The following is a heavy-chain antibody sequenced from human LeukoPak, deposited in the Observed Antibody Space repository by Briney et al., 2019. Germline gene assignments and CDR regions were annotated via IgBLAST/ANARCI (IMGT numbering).Heavy chain of an antibody. D-gene: IGHD3-22*01. CDR2: IIPIFGTA. J-gene: IGHJ4*02. Sequence: SVKVSCKASGGTFSSYAISWVRQAPGQGLEWLGRIIPIFGTANYAQKFQGRVTITTDESTSTAYMELSSLRSEDTAVYYCARDQPLLDYYDSSGGMVDWGQGTLVTVSS. CDR1: GGTFSSYA. CDR3: ARDQPLLDYYDSSGGMVD. V-gene: IGHV1-69*05.